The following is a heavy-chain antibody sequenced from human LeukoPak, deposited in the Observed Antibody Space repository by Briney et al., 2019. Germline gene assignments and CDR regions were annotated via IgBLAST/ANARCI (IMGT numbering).Heavy chain of an antibody. CDR2: ISYDGSNK. J-gene: IGHJ6*03. Sequence: GGSLRLSCAASGFTFSSYAMHWVRQAPGKGLEWVAVISYDGSNKYYADSVKGRFTISRDNSKNTLYLQMNSLRAEDTAVYYCARDGAPAQPYYYYMDVWGKGTTVTVSS. CDR1: GFTFSSYA. CDR3: ARDGAPAQPYYYYMDV. D-gene: IGHD2-2*01. V-gene: IGHV3-30*04.